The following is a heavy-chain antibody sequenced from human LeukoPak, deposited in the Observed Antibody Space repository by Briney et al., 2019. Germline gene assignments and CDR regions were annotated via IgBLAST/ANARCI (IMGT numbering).Heavy chain of an antibody. Sequence: SQTLALTCAISGDSVSSNSAAWHWIRQSPSRGLEWLGRTCYRSKWYNDYAVSVKSRITINPDTSKNQFSLQLNSVTPEDTAVYYCARSARYNWNDLGWFDPWGQGTLVTVSS. CDR1: GDSVSSNSAA. J-gene: IGHJ5*02. V-gene: IGHV6-1*01. CDR3: ARSARYNWNDLGWFDP. CDR2: TCYRSKWYN. D-gene: IGHD1-20*01.